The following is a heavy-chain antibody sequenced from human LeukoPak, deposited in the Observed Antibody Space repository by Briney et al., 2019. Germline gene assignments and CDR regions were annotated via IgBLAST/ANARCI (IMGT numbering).Heavy chain of an antibody. J-gene: IGHJ4*02. Sequence: PGGSLRLSCAASGFTFSSYAMSWVRQAPGKGLEWVSAISGSGGSTYYADSVKGRFTISRDNAKNSLYLQMNSLRAEDTAVYYCAREDPWGSYHYDYWGQGTLVTVSS. CDR1: GFTFSSYA. CDR3: AREDPWGSYHYDY. V-gene: IGHV3-23*01. D-gene: IGHD3-16*02. CDR2: ISGSGGST.